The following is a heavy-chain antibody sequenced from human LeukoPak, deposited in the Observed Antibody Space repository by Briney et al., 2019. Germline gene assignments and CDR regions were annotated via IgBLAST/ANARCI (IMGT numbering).Heavy chain of an antibody. CDR3: ARGRRSVGATLYCYYYMDV. V-gene: IGHV1-8*01. CDR2: MNPNSGNT. Sequence: ASVKVSCKASGYTFTSYDINWVRQAAGQGLEWMGWMNPNSGNTGYAQKFQGRVTMTRNTSISTAYMELSSLRSQDTAVYYCARGRRSVGATLYCYYYMDVWGKGTTVTVSS. D-gene: IGHD1-26*01. CDR1: GYTFTSYD. J-gene: IGHJ6*03.